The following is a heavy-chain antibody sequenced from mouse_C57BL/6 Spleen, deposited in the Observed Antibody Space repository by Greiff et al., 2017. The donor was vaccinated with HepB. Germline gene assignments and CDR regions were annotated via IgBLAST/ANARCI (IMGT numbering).Heavy chain of an antibody. Sequence: QVQLQQPGAELVKPGASVKLSCKASGYTFTSYWMQWVKQRPGQGLEWIGEIDPSDSYTNYNQKFKGKATLTVDTSSSTAYMQLSSLTYEDSAVYYCARGGPYYYAMDYWGQGTSVTVSS. CDR3: ARGGPYYYAMDY. J-gene: IGHJ4*01. D-gene: IGHD3-3*01. CDR1: GYTFTSYW. CDR2: IDPSDSYT. V-gene: IGHV1-50*01.